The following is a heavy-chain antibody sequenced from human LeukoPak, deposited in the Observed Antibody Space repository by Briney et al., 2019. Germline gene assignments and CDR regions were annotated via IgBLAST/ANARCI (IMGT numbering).Heavy chain of an antibody. V-gene: IGHV7-4-1*01. Sequence: ASVTASCKASGYTFTSYAMNWVGQAAGQGVEWMGWSNTNTGKPAYAEGFRGGFVFSLDTSVSTAYLQIGSLKAQDTAVYYCATDGSSWYMVDYFDYCGQATLLTVPS. D-gene: IGHD6-13*01. CDR3: ATDGSSWYMVDYFDY. CDR1: GYTFTSYA. CDR2: SNTNTGKP. J-gene: IGHJ4*01.